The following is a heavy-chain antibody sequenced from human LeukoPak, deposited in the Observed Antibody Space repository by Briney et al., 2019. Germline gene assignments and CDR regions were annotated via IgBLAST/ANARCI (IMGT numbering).Heavy chain of an antibody. V-gene: IGHV3-74*01. D-gene: IGHD6-13*01. CDR2: IKSGGSST. Sequence: ASLGLPLAAPRFPFSNYWMHWLRQPPGKGPARVFRIKSGGSSTRCADSVQGRFTISRDNCKNTLYLQMNSLRAEDTAVYYCARGGDSSNWYPGYFDYWGQGALVSVSS. J-gene: IGHJ4*02. CDR1: RFPFSNYW. CDR3: ARGGDSSNWYPGYFDY.